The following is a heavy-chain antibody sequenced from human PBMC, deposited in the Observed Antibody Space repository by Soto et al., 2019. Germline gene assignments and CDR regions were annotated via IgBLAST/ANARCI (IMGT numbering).Heavy chain of an antibody. J-gene: IGHJ4*02. CDR1: GGTFSSYA. Sequence: QVQLVQSGAEVKKPASSVKVSCKASGGTFSSYAISWVRQAPGQGLEWMGGIIPIFGTADYAQKFQGRVTITADKCTSSAYMELSSLRYEDTAVYFCATTESGSGSYYDYWGQGTLVTVSS. CDR3: ATTESGSGSYYDY. D-gene: IGHD1-26*01. V-gene: IGHV1-69*06. CDR2: IIPIFGTA.